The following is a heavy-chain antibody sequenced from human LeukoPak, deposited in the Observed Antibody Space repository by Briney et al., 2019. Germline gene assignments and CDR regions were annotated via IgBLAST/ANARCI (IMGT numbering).Heavy chain of an antibody. CDR2: ISSSSSTI. J-gene: IGHJ4*02. CDR1: GFTFSSYS. V-gene: IGHV3-48*01. CDR3: ARRGDASGSYPIDY. D-gene: IGHD1-26*01. Sequence: LPGGSLRLSCAASGFTFSSYSMNWVRQAPGKGLEWVSYISSSSSTIYYADSVKGRFTISRDNAKNSLYLQMNSLRAEDTAVYYCARRGDASGSYPIDYWGQGTLVTVSS.